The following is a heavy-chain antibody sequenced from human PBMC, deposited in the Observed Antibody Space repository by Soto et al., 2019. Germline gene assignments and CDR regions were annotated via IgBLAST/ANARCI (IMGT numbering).Heavy chain of an antibody. CDR2: IYYSGST. J-gene: IGHJ5*02. CDR1: GGSISSYY. CDR3: ARGVDSSSWPGNWFDP. Sequence: SETLSLTCTVSGGSISSYYWSWIRQPPGKGLEWIGYIYYSGSTNYNPSLKSRVTVSVDTSKNQFSLKLSSVTAADTAVYYCARGVDSSSWPGNWFDPWGQGTLVTVS. V-gene: IGHV4-59*01. D-gene: IGHD6-13*01.